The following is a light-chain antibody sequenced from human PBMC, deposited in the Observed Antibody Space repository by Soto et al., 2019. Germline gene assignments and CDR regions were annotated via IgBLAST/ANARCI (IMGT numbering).Light chain of an antibody. CDR1: SGHSTYA. Sequence: QPVLTQSSSASASLGASVKLTCTLSSGHSTYAIAWHQQQPEKRPRYLMKVNSDGSHSKGDGIPDRFSGSSSGAERYLTISSLQSEDEADYYCQTWGTGIRVFGGGTKLTVL. CDR2: VNSDGSH. CDR3: QTWGTGIRV. V-gene: IGLV4-69*01. J-gene: IGLJ3*02.